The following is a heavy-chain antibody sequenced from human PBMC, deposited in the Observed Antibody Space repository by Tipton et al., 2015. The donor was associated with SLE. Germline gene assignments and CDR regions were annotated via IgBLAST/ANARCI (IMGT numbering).Heavy chain of an antibody. CDR3: ARDRSVSSTWYDVFDF. V-gene: IGHV4-38-2*02. D-gene: IGHD6-13*01. J-gene: IGHJ3*01. Sequence: TPSLTCAVSGYSIDSGYYWGWIRQAPGKGLEWIGSTFHSGIAHYNPSLKSRVTISVDTSKNQFSLKLTSVIAADTAVYFCARDRSVSSTWYDVFDFWGQGTMVTVSS. CDR2: TFHSGIA. CDR1: GYSIDSGYY.